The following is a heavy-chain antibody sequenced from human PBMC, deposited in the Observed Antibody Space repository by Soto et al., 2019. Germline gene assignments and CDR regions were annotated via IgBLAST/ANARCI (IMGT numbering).Heavy chain of an antibody. Sequence: EVQLLESGGGLVQPGGSLRLSCAASGYSFSTYAMSWVRQAPGKGLEWVTGISAGGGSPFIADSVKGRFIISRDNAKDTLYLQMNSLTGKDTAIYYCVKHAEYQLVSWFEPWGQGTLVTVSS. CDR3: VKHAEYQLVSWFEP. CDR2: ISAGGGSP. V-gene: IGHV3-23*01. CDR1: GYSFSTYA. J-gene: IGHJ5*02. D-gene: IGHD6-6*01.